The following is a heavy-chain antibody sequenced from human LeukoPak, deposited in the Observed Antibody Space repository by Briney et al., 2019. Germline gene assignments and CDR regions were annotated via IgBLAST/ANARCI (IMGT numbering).Heavy chain of an antibody. CDR2: ISGDGVST. Sequence: GGSLRLSCVASGLPIADFAMHWVRQAPGKGLEWVSLISGDGVSTFYTDSARGRFSISRDNTKNSLYLEMNSLRTEDTAMYYCAKESGKFDYWGQGTLVAVSS. CDR1: GLPIADFA. J-gene: IGHJ4*02. CDR3: AKESGKFDY. V-gene: IGHV3-43*02.